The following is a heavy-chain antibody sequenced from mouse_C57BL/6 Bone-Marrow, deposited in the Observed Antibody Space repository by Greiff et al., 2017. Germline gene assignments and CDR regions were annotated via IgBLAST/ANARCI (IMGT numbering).Heavy chain of an antibody. V-gene: IGHV1-42*01. Sequence: VQLQQSGPELVKPGASVKISCKASGYSFTGYYMNWVKQSPEKSLEWIGEINPSTGGTTYNQKFKAKATLTVDKSSSTAYMQLKSLTSEDSAVYYCARGGNYGKDWLAYWGQGTLVTVSA. CDR3: ARGGNYGKDWLAY. CDR2: INPSTGGT. CDR1: GYSFTGYY. D-gene: IGHD2-1*01. J-gene: IGHJ3*01.